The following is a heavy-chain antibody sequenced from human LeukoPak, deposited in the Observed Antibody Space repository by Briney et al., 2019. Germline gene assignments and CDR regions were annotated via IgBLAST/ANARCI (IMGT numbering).Heavy chain of an antibody. CDR3: ARRGATWLDEYFQH. CDR2: ISYDGSDK. Sequence: GKSLRLSCASSGFSFRSHGMHWVRQAPGKGLEWVALISYDGSDKYYADSVKGRFTISRDNSKDTLYLQLDSLRAEDTALYYCARRGATWLDEYFQHWGQGTLVTVSS. D-gene: IGHD6-19*01. V-gene: IGHV3-30*03. J-gene: IGHJ1*01. CDR1: GFSFRSHG.